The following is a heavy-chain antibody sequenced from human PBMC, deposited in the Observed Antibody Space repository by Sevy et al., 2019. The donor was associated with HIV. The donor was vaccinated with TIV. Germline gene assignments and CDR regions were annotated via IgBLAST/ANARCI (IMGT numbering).Heavy chain of an antibody. CDR3: SRDCIAADHYYFDY. D-gene: IGHD6-13*01. J-gene: IGHJ4*02. CDR1: GFTFSSYA. Sequence: GGSLRLSCAASGFTFSSYAMHWVRQAPGKGLEWVAVISYDGSNKYYADSVKGRFTISRDNSKNTLYLQMNSLRAEDTAVYYGSRDCIAADHYYFDYWGQGTLVTVSS. V-gene: IGHV3-30*04. CDR2: ISYDGSNK.